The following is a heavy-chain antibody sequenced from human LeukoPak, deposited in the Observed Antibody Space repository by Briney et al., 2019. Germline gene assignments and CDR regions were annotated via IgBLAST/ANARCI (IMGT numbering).Heavy chain of an antibody. Sequence: GGALRLSCAASGFTFSNDAMSWVRQAPGKGLEWVSAISGSGVSTYYADSVKGRFTISRDNSKNTLYLQMNSLRAEDTAVYYCAKTILTGYYIDSFDYWGQGTLVTVSS. CDR3: AKTILTGYYIDSFDY. J-gene: IGHJ4*02. D-gene: IGHD3-9*01. CDR1: GFTFSNDA. V-gene: IGHV3-23*01. CDR2: ISGSGVST.